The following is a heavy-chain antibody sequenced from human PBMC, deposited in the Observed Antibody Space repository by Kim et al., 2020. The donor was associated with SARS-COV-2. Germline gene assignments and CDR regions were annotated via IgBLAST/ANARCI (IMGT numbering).Heavy chain of an antibody. CDR3: ALTMVRGVIIYDAFDI. D-gene: IGHD3-10*01. CDR1: GGSISSGSYY. CDR2: IYTSGST. V-gene: IGHV4-61*02. Sequence: SETLSLTCTVSGGSISSGSYYWSWIRQPAGKGLEWIGRIYTSGSTNYNPSLKSRVTISVDTSKNQFSLKLSSVTAADTAVYYCALTMVRGVIIYDAFDIWGQGTMVTVSS. J-gene: IGHJ3*02.